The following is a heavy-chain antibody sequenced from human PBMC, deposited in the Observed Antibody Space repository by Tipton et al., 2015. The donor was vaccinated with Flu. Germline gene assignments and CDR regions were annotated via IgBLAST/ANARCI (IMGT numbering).Heavy chain of an antibody. CDR2: INWNGGTT. CDR3: ARDRTRLASPLDY. V-gene: IGHV3-20*04. D-gene: IGHD3-16*01. Sequence: LSLTCAASGFTFDDYGMSWVRQAPGKGLEWVSGINWNGGTTGYADSVKGRFIISRDNAKNSLSLQMNSLRAEDTALYFCARDRTRLASPLDYWGQGTLVTVSS. J-gene: IGHJ4*02. CDR1: GFTFDDYG.